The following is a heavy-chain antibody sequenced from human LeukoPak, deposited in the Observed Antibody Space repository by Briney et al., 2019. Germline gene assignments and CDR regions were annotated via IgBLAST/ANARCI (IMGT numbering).Heavy chain of an antibody. CDR2: IIPIFGTA. D-gene: IGHD1-26*01. CDR1: GGTFSSYA. V-gene: IGHV1-69*05. Sequence: ASVKVSCKASGGTFSSYAISWVRQAPGQGLEWMGGIIPIFGTANYAQKFQGRVTITTDESTSTAYMELSSLRSEDTAVYYCARGQWELHRALDCWGQGTLVTVSS. CDR3: ARGQWELHRALDC. J-gene: IGHJ4*02.